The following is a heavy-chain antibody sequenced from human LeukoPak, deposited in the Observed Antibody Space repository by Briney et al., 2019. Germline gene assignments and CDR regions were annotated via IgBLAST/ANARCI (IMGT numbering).Heavy chain of an antibody. V-gene: IGHV1-69*13. CDR3: ASSPRCSSTSCYYYYGMDV. J-gene: IGHJ6*02. CDR2: IIPIFGTA. D-gene: IGHD2-2*01. Sequence: ASVKVSCKASGGTFSSYAISWVRQAPGQGLEWMGGIIPIFGTANYAQKFQGRVTITADEPTSTAYMELSSLRSEDTAVYYCASSPRCSSTSCYYYYGMDVWGQGTTVTVSS. CDR1: GGTFSSYA.